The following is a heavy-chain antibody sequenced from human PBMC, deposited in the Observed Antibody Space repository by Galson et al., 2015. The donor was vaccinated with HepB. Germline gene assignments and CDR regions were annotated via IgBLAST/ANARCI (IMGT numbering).Heavy chain of an antibody. Sequence: SVKVSCKASGGTFSSYAISWVRQAPGQGLEWMGGIIPIFGTANYAQKFQGRVTITADESTSTAYMELSSPRSEDTAVYYCARAHSSSSLISSSWYKGFDYWGQGTLVTVSS. V-gene: IGHV1-69*13. D-gene: IGHD6-13*01. CDR3: ARAHSSSSLISSSWYKGFDY. CDR2: IIPIFGTA. CDR1: GGTFSSYA. J-gene: IGHJ4*02.